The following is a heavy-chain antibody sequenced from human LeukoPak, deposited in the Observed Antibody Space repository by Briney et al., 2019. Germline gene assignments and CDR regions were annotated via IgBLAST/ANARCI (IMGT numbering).Heavy chain of an antibody. CDR1: RGSISAYY. CDR3: ARGIYKYSYGSENYRPSIYYMDV. CDR2: IYYSGTT. Sequence: SETLSLTCTVSRGSISAYYWSWIRQPPGKGLEWIGYIYYSGTTKYNPSLKNRVTMSVDTSRNQFSLNLSSLTAADTAVYYCARGIYKYSYGSENYRPSIYYMDVWGKGTTVTISS. D-gene: IGHD3-10*01. V-gene: IGHV4-59*01. J-gene: IGHJ6*03.